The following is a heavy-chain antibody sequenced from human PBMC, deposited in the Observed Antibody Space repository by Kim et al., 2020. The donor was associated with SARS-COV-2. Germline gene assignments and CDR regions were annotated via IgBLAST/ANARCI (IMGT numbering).Heavy chain of an antibody. CDR3: ARRQASNDGSRDDAFDI. Sequence: SETLSLTCTVSGGSISSSSYYWGWIRQPPGKGLEWIGSIYYSGSTYYNPSLKSRVTISVDTSKNQFSLKLSSVTAADTAVYYCARRQASNDGSRDDAFDIWGQGTMVTVSS. CDR2: IYYSGST. CDR1: GGSISSSSYY. J-gene: IGHJ3*02. D-gene: IGHD3-10*01. V-gene: IGHV4-39*01.